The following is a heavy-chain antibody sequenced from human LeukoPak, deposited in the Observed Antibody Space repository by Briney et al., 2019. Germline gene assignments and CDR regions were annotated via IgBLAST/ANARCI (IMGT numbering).Heavy chain of an antibody. CDR3: AKDKRFLEWLLTN. CDR1: GFTFSSYA. Sequence: SGGSLRLSCAASGFTFSSYAMSWVRQAPGKGLEWVSAISGSGGSTYYADSVKGRFTISRDNSKNTLYLQMNSLRAEDTAVYYCAKDKRFLEWLLTNWGQGTLVTVSS. V-gene: IGHV3-23*01. D-gene: IGHD3-3*01. CDR2: ISGSGGST. J-gene: IGHJ4*02.